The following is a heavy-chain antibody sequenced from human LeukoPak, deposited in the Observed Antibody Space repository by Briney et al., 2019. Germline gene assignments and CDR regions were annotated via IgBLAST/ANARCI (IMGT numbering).Heavy chain of an antibody. D-gene: IGHD6-19*01. CDR2: IWYDGSNK. V-gene: IGHV3-33*01. J-gene: IGHJ3*02. CDR3: ARDPYSSGWYKDAFDI. Sequence: GKSLRLSCTASGFTFSDYGMHWVRQPPGKGLEWVAIIWYDGSNKKYEDSVKGRFTISRDNSKNTLYLQMNSLRAEDTAVYYCARDPYSSGWYKDAFDIWGQGTMVTVSS. CDR1: GFTFSDYG.